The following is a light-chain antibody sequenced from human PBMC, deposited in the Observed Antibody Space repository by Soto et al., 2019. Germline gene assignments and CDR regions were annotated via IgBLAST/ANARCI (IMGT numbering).Light chain of an antibody. CDR2: GTS. CDR1: QSVSSN. J-gene: IGKJ1*01. CDR3: QQYNDWPLT. Sequence: EIVMTQSPATLSLSPGERVTLSCRASQSVSSNLFWYQQKPAQAPRLLVYGTSTRATATTTRFSGSGEGTEVTLTIISLQSEDFAVYYCQQYNDWPLTFGQGTNVEIK. V-gene: IGKV3-15*01.